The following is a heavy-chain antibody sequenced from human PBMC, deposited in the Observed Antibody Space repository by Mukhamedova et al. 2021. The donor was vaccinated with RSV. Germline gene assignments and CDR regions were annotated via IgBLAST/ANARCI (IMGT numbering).Heavy chain of an antibody. Sequence: AEYMGGRFTISRDNSKNTLYLQMNSLRADDTAIYCCAKNTGSYGDYWGQGILVTVSS. J-gene: IGHJ4*02. CDR3: AKNTGSYGDY. D-gene: IGHD3-16*01. V-gene: IGHV3-23*01.